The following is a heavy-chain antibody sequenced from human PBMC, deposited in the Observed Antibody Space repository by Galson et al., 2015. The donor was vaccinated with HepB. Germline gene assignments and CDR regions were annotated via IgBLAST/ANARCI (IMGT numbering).Heavy chain of an antibody. V-gene: IGHV1-2*02. CDR2: INPNSGGT. J-gene: IGHJ6*02. CDR1: GSTFTGYY. CDR3: ARVRDTSGYYGMDV. D-gene: IGHD6-25*01. Sequence: SVKVSCKASGSTFTGYYMHWVRQAPGQGLEWMGWINPNSGGTNYAQKFQGRVTMTRGTSISTAYMELSRLRSDDTAVYYCARVRDTSGYYGMDVWGQGTTVTVSS.